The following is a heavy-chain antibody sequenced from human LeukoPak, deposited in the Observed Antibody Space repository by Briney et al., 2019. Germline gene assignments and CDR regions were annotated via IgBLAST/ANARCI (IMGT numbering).Heavy chain of an antibody. V-gene: IGHV4-39*07. CDR2: ICYSGST. Sequence: PSETLSLTCIVSGGSISSTSYYWGWIRQPPGKGLEWIGNICYSGSTYYNPSLKSRVTISVDTSKNQFSLKLTSVTAADTAVYYCARGVNSGYFDYCGQGTLVTVSS. CDR3: ARGVNSGYFDY. D-gene: IGHD1-26*01. CDR1: GGSISSTSYY. J-gene: IGHJ4*02.